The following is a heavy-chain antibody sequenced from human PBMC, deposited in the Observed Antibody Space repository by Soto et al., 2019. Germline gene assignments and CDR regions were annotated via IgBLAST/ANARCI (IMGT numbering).Heavy chain of an antibody. CDR1: GGSVSSADWN. J-gene: IGHJ4*02. D-gene: IGHD7-27*01. CDR2: IYEGGRT. Sequence: SETLSLTWTVSGGSVSSADWNWSWIRQTPGKGLEWIGHIYEGGRTYSNPSLMSRATISLDTSKNLFSLNLKSVTAADTAVYYCTRGPSGDKVDFWGQGLLVTVS. V-gene: IGHV4-30-4*08. CDR3: TRGPSGDKVDF.